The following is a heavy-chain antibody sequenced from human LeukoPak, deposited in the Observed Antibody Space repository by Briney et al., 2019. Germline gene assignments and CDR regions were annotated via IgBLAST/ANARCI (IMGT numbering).Heavy chain of an antibody. V-gene: IGHV3-53*01. CDR1: GLTVSSNY. D-gene: IGHD5-24*01. Sequence: PGGSLRLSCAASGLTVSSNYMSWVRQAPGKGLEWVSFIYSGGSTYYADSVKGRFTISRDNSKNTLYLQMNSLRAEDTAVYYCARGGRDGYNPGYWGEGTLVTVSS. CDR2: IYSGGST. CDR3: ARGGRDGYNPGY. J-gene: IGHJ4*02.